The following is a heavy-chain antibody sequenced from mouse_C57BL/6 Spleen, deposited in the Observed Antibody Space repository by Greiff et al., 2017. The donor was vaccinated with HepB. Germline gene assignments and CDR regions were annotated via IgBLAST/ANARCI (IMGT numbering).Heavy chain of an antibody. CDR2: IDPEDGDT. D-gene: IGHD3-2*02. J-gene: IGHJ2*01. CDR1: GFNIKDYY. Sequence: VQLQQSGAELVRPGASVKLSCTASGFNIKDYYMHWVKQRPEQGLEWIGRIDPEDGDTEYAPKFQGKATMTADTSSNTAYLQLSSLTSEDTAVYYCTTAQATPYYFDYWGQGTTLTVSS. CDR3: TTAQATPYYFDY. V-gene: IGHV14-1*01.